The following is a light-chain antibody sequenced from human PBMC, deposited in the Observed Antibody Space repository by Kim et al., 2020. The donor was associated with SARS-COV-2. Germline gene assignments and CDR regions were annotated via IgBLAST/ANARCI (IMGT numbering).Light chain of an antibody. V-gene: IGLV1-36*01. Sequence: PRVTVSCSASTSNIGTNAVISYQQLPGKAPKLLIYFDDLLPSGVSDRFSGSKSGTSASLAISGVQSEDEGDYYCATWDDTLNGVVFGGGTQLTVL. CDR1: TSNIGTNA. J-gene: IGLJ2*01. CDR3: ATWDDTLNGVV. CDR2: FDD.